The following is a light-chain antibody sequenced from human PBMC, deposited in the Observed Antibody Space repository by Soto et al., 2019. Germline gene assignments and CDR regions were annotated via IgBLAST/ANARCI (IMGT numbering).Light chain of an antibody. Sequence: QAVVTQPPSVSGAPGQRVTISCTGSVSNIGAGYDVHWYQQLPGTAPKLLIYGNTNRPSGVPDRFSGSKSGTSASLAITGLQAEDEADYYCQSYDSSLSGVFGGGTQLTVL. J-gene: IGLJ3*02. CDR2: GNT. CDR3: QSYDSSLSGV. CDR1: VSNIGAGYD. V-gene: IGLV1-40*01.